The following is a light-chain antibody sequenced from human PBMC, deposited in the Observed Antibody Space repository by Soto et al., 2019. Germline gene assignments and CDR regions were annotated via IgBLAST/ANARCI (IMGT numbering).Light chain of an antibody. J-gene: IGKJ4*01. CDR1: QSLSSN. CDR3: QQYNNWPLT. CDR2: GAS. Sequence: EILMTQSPATLSVSPGERATLSCRASQSLSSNLGWYQQKPGQAPRLLIYGASTRVTGIPARFSGSGSGTEFTLTISSLQSEDFAVYYCQQYNNWPLTFGGGTKVDIK. V-gene: IGKV3-15*01.